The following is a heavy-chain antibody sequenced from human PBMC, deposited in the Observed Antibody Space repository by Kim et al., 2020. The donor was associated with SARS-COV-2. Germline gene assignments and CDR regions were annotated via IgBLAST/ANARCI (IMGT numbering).Heavy chain of an antibody. CDR2: IIPIFGTA. J-gene: IGHJ4*02. CDR3: ASGGGTGYGDYDIDY. Sequence: SVKVSCKASGGTFSSYAISWVRQAPGQGLEWMGGIIPIFGTANYAQKFQGRVTITADESTSTAYMELSSLRSEDTAVYYCASGGGTGYGDYDIDYWGQGTLVTVSS. CDR1: GGTFSSYA. D-gene: IGHD4-17*01. V-gene: IGHV1-69*13.